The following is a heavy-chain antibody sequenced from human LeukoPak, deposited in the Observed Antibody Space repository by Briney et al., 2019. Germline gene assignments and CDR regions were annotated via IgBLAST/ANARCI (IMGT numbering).Heavy chain of an antibody. J-gene: IGHJ4*02. D-gene: IGHD5-18*01. Sequence: SETLSLTCTVSGDSINSYYGSWIRQPPGKGLEWIGYIYYSGSTKYNPSIKSRVTISVDTSKNQFSLKLSSVTAADTAVYYCARSLRGYRFATDYWGQGTLVTVSS. CDR1: GDSINSYY. V-gene: IGHV4-59*08. CDR2: IYYSGST. CDR3: ARSLRGYRFATDY.